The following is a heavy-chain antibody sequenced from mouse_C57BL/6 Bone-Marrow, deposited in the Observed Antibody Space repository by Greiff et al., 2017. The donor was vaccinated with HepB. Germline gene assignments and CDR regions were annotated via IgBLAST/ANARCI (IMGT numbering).Heavy chain of an antibody. CDR1: GYTFTNYW. Sequence: VQLQQSGAELVRPGTSVKMSCKASGYTFTNYWIGWAKQRPGHGLEWIGDIYPGGGYTNYNEKFKGKATLTADKSSSTAYMQFSSLTSEESAIYYCAREVGYDGAWFAYWGQGTLVTVSA. D-gene: IGHD2-2*01. J-gene: IGHJ3*01. CDR3: AREVGYDGAWFAY. CDR2: IYPGGGYT. V-gene: IGHV1-63*01.